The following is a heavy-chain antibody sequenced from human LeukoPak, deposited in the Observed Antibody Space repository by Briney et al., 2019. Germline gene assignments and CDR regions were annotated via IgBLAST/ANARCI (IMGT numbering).Heavy chain of an antibody. CDR3: AKEGGPAPYYYYYMDV. Sequence: PGGSLRLSCAASGFTFNNYAMNWVRQAPGKGLEWVSVISGSGRSTFYADSVKGRFTISRDDSKKMLFLQMNSLRAEDTAIYYCAKEGGPAPYYYYYMDVWGKGSTVTASS. J-gene: IGHJ6*03. CDR2: ISGSGRST. V-gene: IGHV3-23*01. D-gene: IGHD2-2*01. CDR1: GFTFNNYA.